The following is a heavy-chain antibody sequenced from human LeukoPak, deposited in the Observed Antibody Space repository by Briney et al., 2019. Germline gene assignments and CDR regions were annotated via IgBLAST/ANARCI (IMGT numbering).Heavy chain of an antibody. Sequence: PSETLSLTCTVSGYSISSGYYWGWIRQPPGKGLGWIGSIYHSGSTYYNPSLKSRVTISVDTSKNQFSLKLSSVTAADTAVYYCARVLRSSGYYYFDYWGQGTLVTVSS. CDR2: IYHSGST. V-gene: IGHV4-38-2*02. D-gene: IGHD6-19*01. CDR3: ARVLRSSGYYYFDY. J-gene: IGHJ4*02. CDR1: GYSISSGYY.